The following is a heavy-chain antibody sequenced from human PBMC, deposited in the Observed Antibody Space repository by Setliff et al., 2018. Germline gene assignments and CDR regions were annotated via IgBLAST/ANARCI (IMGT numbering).Heavy chain of an antibody. CDR3: AREGVGFRFYYAYMDV. CDR2: VSGSGGST. D-gene: IGHD3-10*01. Sequence: PGGSLRLSCAASGFTFTTYAMSWVRQAPGKGLEWVSGVSGSGGSTFYADSVKGRFTISRDNSKNTIYLQMNSLRAEDTAVYYCAREGVGFRFYYAYMDVWGKGTTVTVSS. CDR1: GFTFTTYA. J-gene: IGHJ6*03. V-gene: IGHV3-23*01.